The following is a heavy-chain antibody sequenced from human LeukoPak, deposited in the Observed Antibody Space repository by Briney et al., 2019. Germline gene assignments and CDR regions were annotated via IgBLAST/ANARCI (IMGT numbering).Heavy chain of an antibody. CDR3: ARVGGITMIVVLITDAFDI. J-gene: IGHJ3*02. Sequence: TSETLSLTCTVSGGSISSSSYYWGWIRQPPGKGLEWIGSIYYSGSTYYNPSLKSRVTISVDTSKNQFSLKLRSVTAADTAVYYCARVGGITMIVVLITDAFDIWGQGTMVTVSS. CDR2: IYYSGST. V-gene: IGHV4-39*07. CDR1: GGSISSSSYY. D-gene: IGHD3-22*01.